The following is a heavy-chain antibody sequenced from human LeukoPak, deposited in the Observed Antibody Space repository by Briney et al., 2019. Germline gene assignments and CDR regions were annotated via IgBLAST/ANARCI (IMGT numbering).Heavy chain of an antibody. D-gene: IGHD3-10*01. Sequence: SVKVSGKASGGTFSSYAISWVRQAPGQGLEWMGRIIPILGIANYAQKFQGRVTITADKSTSTAYMELSSLRSEDTAVYYCAMDTYGSGSPSDYGMDVWGQGTTVTVSS. J-gene: IGHJ6*02. CDR1: GGTFSSYA. CDR2: IIPILGIA. V-gene: IGHV1-69*04. CDR3: AMDTYGSGSPSDYGMDV.